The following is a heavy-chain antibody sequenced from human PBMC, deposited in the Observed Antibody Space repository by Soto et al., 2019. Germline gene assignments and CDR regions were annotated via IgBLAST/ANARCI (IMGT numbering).Heavy chain of an antibody. CDR2: IDPSDSQT. D-gene: IGHD3-22*01. Sequence: PGESLKISCKGSGYSFAGYWITWVRQKPGKGLEWMGRIDPSDSQTYYSPSFRGHVTISVTKSITTVFLQWSSLRASDTAMYYCARGVVSTRTFDYWGQGTPVTSPQ. CDR3: ARGVVSTRTFDY. V-gene: IGHV5-10-1*01. J-gene: IGHJ4*02. CDR1: GYSFAGYW.